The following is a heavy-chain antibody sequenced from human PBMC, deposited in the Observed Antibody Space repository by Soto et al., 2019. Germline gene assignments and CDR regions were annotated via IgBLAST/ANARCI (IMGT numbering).Heavy chain of an antibody. CDR1: GFTFSSYG. CDR2: ISYDGSNK. D-gene: IGHD4-17*01. J-gene: IGHJ4*02. CDR3: AKAPDYVDGLYFDY. V-gene: IGHV3-30*18. Sequence: GGSLRLSCAASGFTFSSYGMHWVRQAPGKGLEWVAVISYDGSNKYYADSVKGRFTISRDNSKNTLYLQMNSLRAEDTAVYYCAKAPDYVDGLYFDYWGQGTLVTVSS.